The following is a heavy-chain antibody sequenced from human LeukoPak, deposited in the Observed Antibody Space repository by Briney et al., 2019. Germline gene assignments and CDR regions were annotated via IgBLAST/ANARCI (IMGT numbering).Heavy chain of an antibody. V-gene: IGHV1-46*01. CDR1: GYTFTSYH. Sequence: ASVKVSCKASGYTFTSYHLHWVRQAPGQGLEWMGIINPSGGSPNYAQKFQGRVTMTRDMSRSTVNMELSSLRSEDTAVYYCAGSLGYCTSNVCYLKYWGQGTLVTVSS. D-gene: IGHD2-8*01. CDR2: INPSGGSP. CDR3: AGSLGYCTSNVCYLKY. J-gene: IGHJ4*02.